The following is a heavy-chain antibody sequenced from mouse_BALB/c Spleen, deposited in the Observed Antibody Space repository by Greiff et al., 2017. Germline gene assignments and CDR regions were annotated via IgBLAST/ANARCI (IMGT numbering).Heavy chain of an antibody. Sequence: EVNLVESGGGLVQPKGSLKLSCAASGFTFNTYAMNWVRQAPGKGLEWVARIRSKSNNYATYYADSVKDRFTISRDDSQSMLYLQMNNLKTEDTAMYYCVRRDAMDYWGQGTSVTVSS. CDR3: VRRDAMDY. J-gene: IGHJ4*01. CDR1: GFTFNTYA. CDR2: IRSKSNNYAT. V-gene: IGHV10-1*02.